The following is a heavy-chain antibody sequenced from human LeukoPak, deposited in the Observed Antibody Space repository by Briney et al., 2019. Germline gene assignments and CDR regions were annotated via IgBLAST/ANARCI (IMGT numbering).Heavy chain of an antibody. D-gene: IGHD5-12*01. CDR1: GGTFSSYA. V-gene: IGHV1-69*13. Sequence: SVKVSCKASGGTFSSYAISWVRQAPGQGLEWMGGIIPIFGTANYAQKFQGRVTITADESTSTAYMELSSLRSEDTAVYYCARDLSGYGAFDYWGQGTLVTVSS. CDR3: ARDLSGYGAFDY. CDR2: IIPIFGTA. J-gene: IGHJ4*02.